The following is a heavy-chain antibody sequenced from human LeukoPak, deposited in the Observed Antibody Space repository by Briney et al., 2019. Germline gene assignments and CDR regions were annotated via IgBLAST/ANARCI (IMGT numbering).Heavy chain of an antibody. Sequence: SETLSLTCTVSGGSIRSYFWSWLRQPPGKGLEWIGYIYYSGSTNYNPSLKSRVTISVDTSKNQFSLKLSSVTAADTAVYYCARVTSYYYYMDVWGKGTTVTVSS. CDR2: IYYSGST. J-gene: IGHJ6*03. CDR1: GGSIRSYF. V-gene: IGHV4-59*01. CDR3: ARVTSYYYYMDV.